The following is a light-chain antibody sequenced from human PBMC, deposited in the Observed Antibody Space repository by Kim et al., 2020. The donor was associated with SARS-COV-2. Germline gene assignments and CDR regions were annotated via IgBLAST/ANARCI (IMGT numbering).Light chain of an antibody. V-gene: IGLV6-57*03. J-gene: IGLJ3*02. Sequence: KTVTDSCTRRGGGIASNSVQWYQQRPGSAPTTVIYEDNQRPSGVPDRFSGSIDSSSNSASLTISGLKTEDEADYYCQSYDSSPLWVFGGGTKLTVL. CDR3: QSYDSSPLWV. CDR2: EDN. CDR1: GGGIASNS.